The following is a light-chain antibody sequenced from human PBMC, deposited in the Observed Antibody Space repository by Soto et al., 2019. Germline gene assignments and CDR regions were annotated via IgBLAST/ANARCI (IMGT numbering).Light chain of an antibody. CDR1: SSYVGGYNY. CDR3: RSYTSSSTRV. CDR2: EVS. Sequence: SSLTQPASVSGSPGQSITISCTGTSSYVGGYNYVSWYQQHPGKAPKLMIYEVSNRPSGVSNRFSGSKSGNTASLTISGLQAEDEADYYCRSYTSSSTRVFGTGTKVTVL. V-gene: IGLV2-14*01. J-gene: IGLJ1*01.